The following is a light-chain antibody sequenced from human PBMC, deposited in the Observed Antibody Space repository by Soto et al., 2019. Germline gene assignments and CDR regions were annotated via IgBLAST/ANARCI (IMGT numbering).Light chain of an antibody. CDR3: QQLYRFPYT. J-gene: IGKJ2*01. V-gene: IGKV1-9*01. Sequence: DIQLTQSPSFLSASVGDRVTITCRASQGISSYLAWYQQKPGKAPNLHIYAASTLQSGVPSRFSGTRSGKEVTLTISSMQPEDLATYYCQQLYRFPYTFGQGTKLEIK. CDR2: AAS. CDR1: QGISSY.